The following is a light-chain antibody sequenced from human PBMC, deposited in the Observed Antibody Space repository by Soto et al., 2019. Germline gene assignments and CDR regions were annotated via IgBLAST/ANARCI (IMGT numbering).Light chain of an antibody. CDR2: VAS. J-gene: IGKJ1*01. CDR1: QSVGGSY. V-gene: IGKV3-20*01. Sequence: EIVLTQSPGTLSLSPGERATLSCRASQSVGGSYLAWFQQKPGQAPRLLIYVASTRATGVPDRFSGSGSATDFSLTITRLEHEDFAVYYCQHYGSSPWTFGQGTKVEIK. CDR3: QHYGSSPWT.